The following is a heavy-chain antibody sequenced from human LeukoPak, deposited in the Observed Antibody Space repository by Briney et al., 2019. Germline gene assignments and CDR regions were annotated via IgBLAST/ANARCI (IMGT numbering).Heavy chain of an antibody. J-gene: IGHJ4*02. V-gene: IGHV3-23*01. Sequence: GRSLRLSCAASGFPFCNYAMSWVRQAPGKGLEWVSGISGSGGDTYYADSVKGRFTISRDNSKNTLYLQMNSLRAEDTAVYYCAKDRSCTYNICHGDFDYWGQGTLVTVSS. CDR2: ISGSGGDT. D-gene: IGHD2-8*01. CDR3: AKDRSCTYNICHGDFDY. CDR1: GFPFCNYA.